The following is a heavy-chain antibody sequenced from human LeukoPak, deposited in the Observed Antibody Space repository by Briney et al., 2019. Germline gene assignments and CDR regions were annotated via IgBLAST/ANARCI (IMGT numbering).Heavy chain of an antibody. CDR3: ARTSYDSGSSHFDY. Sequence: SETLSLTCTVSGDSISSDNYYWSWIRQPPGKGLEWIGYIHYSGSSYYNPSLKSRVSMSVDTSKNQFSLNLTSVTAAETAVYYCARTSYDSGSSHFDYWGQGTLVTVSS. V-gene: IGHV4-30-4*01. CDR1: GDSISSDNYY. J-gene: IGHJ4*02. D-gene: IGHD3-10*01. CDR2: IHYSGSS.